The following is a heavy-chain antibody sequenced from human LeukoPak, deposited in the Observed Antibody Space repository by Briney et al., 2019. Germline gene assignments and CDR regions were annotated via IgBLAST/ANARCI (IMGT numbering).Heavy chain of an antibody. J-gene: IGHJ4*02. CDR2: IYYSGST. Sequence: SETLPLTCTVSGGSISSYYWSWIRQPPGKGLEWIGYIYYSGSTNYNPSLTSRVTISVDTSKNQFSLKLSSVTAADTAVYYCARETAGGGSDYWGQGTLVTVSS. V-gene: IGHV4-59*01. CDR1: GGSISSYY. D-gene: IGHD3-16*01. CDR3: ARETAGGGSDY.